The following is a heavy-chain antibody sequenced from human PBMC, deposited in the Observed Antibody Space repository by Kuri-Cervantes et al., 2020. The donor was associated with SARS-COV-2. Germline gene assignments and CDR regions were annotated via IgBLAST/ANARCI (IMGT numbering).Heavy chain of an antibody. CDR1: GFTFSSYS. Sequence: GESLKISCAASGFTFSSYSMLWVRQAPGKGLEWVAVISYDGSNKYYADSVKGRFTISRDNSKNTLYLQMNSLRAEDTAVYYCAKAAFLKLPGYWGQGTLVTVSS. CDR3: AKAAFLKLPGY. V-gene: IGHV3-30*18. CDR2: ISYDGSNK. D-gene: IGHD3-3*01. J-gene: IGHJ4*02.